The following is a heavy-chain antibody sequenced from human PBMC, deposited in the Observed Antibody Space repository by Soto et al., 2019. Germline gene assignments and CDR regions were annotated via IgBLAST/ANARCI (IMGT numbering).Heavy chain of an antibody. Sequence: SGPTLVNPTPTPTLTCTFSGLSLSTRGGGVAWIHQPPGKALEWLALIYWDDDNRYSPSLKSRLTITKDTSKKQVVLTMINMNPVDTATYYCAHAYSYGTFGYWGQGTLCTVAS. CDR2: IYWDDDN. D-gene: IGHD5-18*01. J-gene: IGHJ4*02. V-gene: IGHV2-5*02. CDR1: GLSLSTRGGG. CDR3: AHAYSYGTFGY.